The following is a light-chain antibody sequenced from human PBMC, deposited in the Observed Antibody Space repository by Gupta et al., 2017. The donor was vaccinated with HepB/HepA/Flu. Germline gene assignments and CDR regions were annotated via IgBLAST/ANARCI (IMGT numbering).Light chain of an antibody. CDR2: AAS. CDR1: QGIRND. J-gene: IGKJ1*01. CDR3: LQDYSYPRT. Sequence: ALQLTPSPSSLSASVGDRVTITCRASQGIRNDLGWYQQKPGKAPKVLIYAASNLQSGVPPRFSGGGSGTDFTLTISRLQPEDFATYYCLQDYSYPRTFGQGTKVEIK. V-gene: IGKV1-6*01.